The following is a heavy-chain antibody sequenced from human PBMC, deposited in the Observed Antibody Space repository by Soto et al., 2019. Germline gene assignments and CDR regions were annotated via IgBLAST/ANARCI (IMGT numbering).Heavy chain of an antibody. V-gene: IGHV4-59*08. CDR1: GGSISSYY. Sequence: SQTLSLTCTVSGGSISSYYWSWIRQPPGKGLEWIGYIYYSGSTNYNPSLKSRVTISVDTSKNQFYLKLSSVTAADTAVYYCARAITSGYGNYYYYYYYMDVWGKGTTVTVSS. D-gene: IGHD5-12*01. CDR2: IYYSGST. J-gene: IGHJ6*03. CDR3: ARAITSGYGNYYYYYYYMDV.